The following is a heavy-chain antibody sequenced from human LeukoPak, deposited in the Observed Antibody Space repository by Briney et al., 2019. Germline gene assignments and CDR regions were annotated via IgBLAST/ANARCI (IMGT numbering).Heavy chain of an antibody. Sequence: GASVKVSCKASGYTFTSYDINWVRQATGQGLEWMGWMNPNSGNTGYAQKFQGRVTMTRNTSISTAYMELSSLRSEDTAVYYCARIQLWSRGLVDYWGQGTLVTVSS. CDR3: ARIQLWSRGLVDY. CDR2: MNPNSGNT. J-gene: IGHJ4*02. CDR1: GYTFTSYD. D-gene: IGHD5-18*01. V-gene: IGHV1-8*01.